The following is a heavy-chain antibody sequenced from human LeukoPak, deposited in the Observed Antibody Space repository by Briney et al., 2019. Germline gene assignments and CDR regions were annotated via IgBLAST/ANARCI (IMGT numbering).Heavy chain of an antibody. CDR3: AKDDFWSGYSDY. CDR1: GFTFSSYG. D-gene: IGHD3-3*01. Sequence: GRSLRLSCAASGFTFSSYGMHWVRQAPGKGLEWVAVISYDGSNKYYADSVKGRFTISRDNSKNTLYLQMNSLRAEDTAVYYCAKDDFWSGYSDYWGQGTLLTVSS. J-gene: IGHJ4*02. V-gene: IGHV3-30*18. CDR2: ISYDGSNK.